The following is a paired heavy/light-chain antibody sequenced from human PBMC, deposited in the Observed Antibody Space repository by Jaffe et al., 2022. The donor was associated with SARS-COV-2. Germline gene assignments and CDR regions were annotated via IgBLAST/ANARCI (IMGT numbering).Heavy chain of an antibody. CDR1: GFIFSSYG. CDR3: AKDWKWEQLFYGMNV. V-gene: IGHV3-30*18. CDR2: ISYDGNNK. J-gene: IGHJ6*02. D-gene: IGHD1-1*01. Sequence: QEQVVESGGGVVHPGRSLRLSCAASGFIFSSYGMHWVRQAPGKGLEWVAVISYDGNNKYYADSVKGRFTISRDNSKNTLYLQMNSLRAEDTAVYYCAKDWKWEQLFYGMNVWGQGTTVTVSS.
Light chain of an antibody. CDR1: SSDVGVYNY. Sequence: QSALTQPASVSGSPGQSITISCTGTSSDVGVYNYVSWYQQHPGKAPKLMIFEVSNRPSGVPARFSGSKSGNTASLTISGLQAEDEAAYYCSSYTTGSTVVFGGGTILTVL. CDR2: EVS. J-gene: IGLJ2*01. V-gene: IGLV2-14*01. CDR3: SSYTTGSTVV.